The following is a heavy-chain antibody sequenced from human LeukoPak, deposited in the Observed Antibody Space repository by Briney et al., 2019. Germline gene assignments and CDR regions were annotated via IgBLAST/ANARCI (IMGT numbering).Heavy chain of an antibody. CDR1: GYTFTAYY. J-gene: IGHJ4*02. Sequence: ASVKVSCKXSGYTFTAYYIHWVRQAPGQGLEWMGRINSNSGDTNYSQEFQGRVTMTRDTSITTAQMELSGLKSDDTAVYYCARDLASTPYWELDYWGQGTLLTVSS. D-gene: IGHD1-26*01. CDR2: INSNSGDT. V-gene: IGHV1-2*06. CDR3: ARDLASTPYWELDY.